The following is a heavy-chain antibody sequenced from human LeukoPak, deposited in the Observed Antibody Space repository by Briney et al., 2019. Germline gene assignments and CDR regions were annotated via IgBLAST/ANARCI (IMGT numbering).Heavy chain of an antibody. D-gene: IGHD1-7*01. CDR3: AKVRVVFNWNYAYYFDC. J-gene: IGHJ4*02. Sequence: GGSLRLSCEASGFTFSNYAMHWVRQAPGKGLEWVALISYDGSDEFYADSVKGRFTISRDNSKNTLFLQMNSLRTEDTAVYYCAKVRVVFNWNYAYYFDCWGQGTLVTVSS. CDR1: GFTFSNYA. V-gene: IGHV3-30*18. CDR2: ISYDGSDE.